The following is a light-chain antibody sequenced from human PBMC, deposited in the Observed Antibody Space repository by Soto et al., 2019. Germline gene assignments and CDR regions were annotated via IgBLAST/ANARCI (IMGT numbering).Light chain of an antibody. Sequence: DIQMTQSPSSLSASVGDRVTITCRASQSISSYLNWYQQKPGKAPKLLIYAAFSLQSGVPSRFSGSGSGTDFTLTISSLQPEDVATYYCQQSYSTPITFGGGTKVEI. V-gene: IGKV1-39*01. CDR2: AAF. J-gene: IGKJ4*01. CDR1: QSISSY. CDR3: QQSYSTPIT.